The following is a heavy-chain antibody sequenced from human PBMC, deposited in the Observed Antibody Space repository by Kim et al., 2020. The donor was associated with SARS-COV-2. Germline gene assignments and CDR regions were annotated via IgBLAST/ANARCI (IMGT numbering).Heavy chain of an antibody. D-gene: IGHD2-2*01. Sequence: YAAPVKGRFTISRDDSKNTLYLQMNSLKTEDTAVYYCTTDGADIATYQGPWGQGTLVTVSS. CDR3: TTDGADIATYQGP. J-gene: IGHJ5*02. V-gene: IGHV3-15*01.